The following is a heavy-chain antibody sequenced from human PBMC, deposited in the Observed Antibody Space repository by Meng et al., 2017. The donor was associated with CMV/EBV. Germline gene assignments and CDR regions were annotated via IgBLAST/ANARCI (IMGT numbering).Heavy chain of an antibody. V-gene: IGHV3-21*01. CDR1: GFTFSSYS. CDR2: ISSSSSYV. Sequence: GGSLRLSCAASGFTFSSYSMNWVRQAPGKGLEWVSSISSSSSYVYYADSVKGRFTISRDNAKNSLYLQMNSLRAEDTAVYYCARDLRRGKDYWGQGTLVTVSS. J-gene: IGHJ4*02. CDR3: ARDLRRGKDY.